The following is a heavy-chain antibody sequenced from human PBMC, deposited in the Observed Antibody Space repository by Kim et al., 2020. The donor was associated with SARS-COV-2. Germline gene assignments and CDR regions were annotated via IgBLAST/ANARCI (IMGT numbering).Heavy chain of an antibody. D-gene: IGHD1-26*01. CDR3: IRGTFFSY. J-gene: IGHJ4*02. V-gene: IGHV3-74*03. CDR2: DWGGT. Sequence: DWGGTLYGDSVEARFTVSRDDAKNILYLQMNCLRDDGTAVYYCIRGTFFSYWGQGALVTVSS.